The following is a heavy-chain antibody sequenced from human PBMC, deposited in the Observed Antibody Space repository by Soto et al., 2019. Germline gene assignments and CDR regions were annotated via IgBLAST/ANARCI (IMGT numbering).Heavy chain of an antibody. J-gene: IGHJ6*02. CDR2: INPNSGGT. CDR3: ARAPYYYGSGSYPSDPYYGMDV. V-gene: IGHV1-2*04. CDR1: GYTFTGYY. D-gene: IGHD3-10*01. Sequence: AASVKVSCKASGYTFTGYYMHWVRQAPGQGLEWKGWINPNSGGTNYAQNFQGWVTMTRDTSISTAYMELSRLRSDDTAVYYCARAPYYYGSGSYPSDPYYGMDVWGQGTTVTVS.